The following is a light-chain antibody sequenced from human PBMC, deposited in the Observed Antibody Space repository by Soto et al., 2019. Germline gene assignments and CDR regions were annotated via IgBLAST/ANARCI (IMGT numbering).Light chain of an antibody. J-gene: IGKJ4*01. CDR1: QGIYSR. CDR3: QQTDDFPLT. CDR2: ATS. V-gene: IGKV1D-12*01. Sequence: DLQMTQSPSSVSASVGDTVTITWRASQGIYSRLAWYQQKPGKAPELLIYATSTLQNGVPSRFSGSGFGTDFTLSISSLQPEDSASYFCQQTDDFPLTFGGGTKVEI.